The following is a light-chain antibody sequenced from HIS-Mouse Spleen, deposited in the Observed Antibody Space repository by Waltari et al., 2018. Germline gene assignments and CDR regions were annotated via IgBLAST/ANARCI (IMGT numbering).Light chain of an antibody. V-gene: IGKV3-20*01. CDR1: QSVSSSY. Sequence: DTATLSCRASQSVSSSYLAWYQQKPGQAPRLLIYGASSRATGIPDRFSGSGSGTDFTLTISRLEPEDFAVYYCQQYGSSPPAFGQGTKLEIK. CDR3: QQYGSSPPA. J-gene: IGKJ2*01. CDR2: GAS.